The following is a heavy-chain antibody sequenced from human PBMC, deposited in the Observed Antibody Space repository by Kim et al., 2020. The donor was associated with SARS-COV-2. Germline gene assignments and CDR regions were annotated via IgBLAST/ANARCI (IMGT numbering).Heavy chain of an antibody. CDR2: INTNTGNP. V-gene: IGHV7-4-1*02. CDR1: GYTFTSYA. D-gene: IGHD6-13*01. J-gene: IGHJ6*03. CDR3: AREGGSSWFYYYYYMDV. Sequence: ASVKVSCKASGYTFTSYAMNWVRQAPGQGLEWMGWINTNTGNPTYAQGFTGRFVFSLDTSVSTAYLQISSLKAEDTAVYYCAREGGSSWFYYYYYMDVWGRGTTVTVSS.